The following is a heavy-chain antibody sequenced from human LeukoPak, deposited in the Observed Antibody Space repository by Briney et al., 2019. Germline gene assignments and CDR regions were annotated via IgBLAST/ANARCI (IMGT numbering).Heavy chain of an antibody. J-gene: IGHJ6*03. CDR1: GGTFSSYA. CDR2: IIPIFGTA. V-gene: IGHV1-69*06. Sequence: SVKVSCKASGGTFSSYAISWVRQAPGQGLEWMGGIIPIFGTANYAQKFQGRVTITADKSTSTAYMELSSLRSEDTAVYYCARRTTVVTQDYYYYYYMDVWGKGTTVTVSS. CDR3: ARRTTVVTQDYYYYYYMDV. D-gene: IGHD4-23*01.